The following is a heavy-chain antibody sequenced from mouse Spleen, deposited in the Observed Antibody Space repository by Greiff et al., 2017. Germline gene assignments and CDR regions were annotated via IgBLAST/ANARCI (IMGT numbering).Heavy chain of an antibody. Sequence: VQLKESGPGLVKPSQSLSLTCSVTGYSITSGYYWNWIRQFPGNKLEWMGYISYDGSNNYNPSLKNRISITRDTSKNQFFLKLNSVTTEDTATYYCARVPYYYGSSYDWYFDVWGAGTTVTVSS. CDR3: ARVPYYYGSSYDWYFDV. V-gene: IGHV3-6*01. J-gene: IGHJ1*01. CDR2: ISYDGSN. D-gene: IGHD1-1*01. CDR1: GYSITSGYY.